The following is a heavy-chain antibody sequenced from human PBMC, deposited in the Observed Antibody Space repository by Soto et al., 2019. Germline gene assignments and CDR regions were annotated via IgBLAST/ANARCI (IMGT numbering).Heavy chain of an antibody. CDR1: GFTVTNLS. CDR3: ARHQIYYSSGSFDY. D-gene: IGHD3-10*01. J-gene: IGHJ4*02. Sequence: GGSLELFCTNNGFTVTNLSLSWVRQGPGKGLEWVSVIYSGGGTYYSDSVKGRFTISRDNSKNTLYLQINSLRAEDTAVYYCARHQIYYSSGSFDYWGQGT. V-gene: IGHV3-66*04. CDR2: IYSGGGT.